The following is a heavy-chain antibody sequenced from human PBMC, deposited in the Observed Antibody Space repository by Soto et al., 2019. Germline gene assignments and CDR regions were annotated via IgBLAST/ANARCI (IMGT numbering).Heavy chain of an antibody. Sequence: DAQLLESGGGLVQPGGSLTLSCAASRFTFSDFAMSWVRQAPGKGLEWVSSIGGTGTDTHYADSVKGRFTISRDNSRNTLYLQIDSLRDEDTAVYYCAKDAVPYNGKWDWFDSWGQGTLVIVSS. CDR1: RFTFSDFA. J-gene: IGHJ5*01. CDR3: AKDAVPYNGKWDWFDS. CDR2: IGGTGTDT. V-gene: IGHV3-23*01. D-gene: IGHD1-20*01.